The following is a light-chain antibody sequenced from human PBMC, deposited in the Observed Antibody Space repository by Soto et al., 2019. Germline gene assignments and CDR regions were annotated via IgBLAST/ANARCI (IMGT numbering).Light chain of an antibody. V-gene: IGLV2-14*01. Sequence: QSALTQPASVSGSPGQSITISCVGTSSDVGRYTYVSWYQQYPGKAPKLIIYDVYNRPSGVSNRFSGSKSGNTASLTISGLQAEDEADYYCTSYTSASTPYVFGSGTQAHRP. CDR2: DVY. CDR1: SSDVGRYTY. J-gene: IGLJ1*01. CDR3: TSYTSASTPYV.